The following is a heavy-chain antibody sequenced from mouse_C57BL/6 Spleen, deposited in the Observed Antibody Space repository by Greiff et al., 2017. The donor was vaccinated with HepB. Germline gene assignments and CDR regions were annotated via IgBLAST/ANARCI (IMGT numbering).Heavy chain of an antibody. J-gene: IGHJ1*03. D-gene: IGHD1-1*01. Sequence: QLQQSGPELVKPGASVKISCKASGYSFTDYNMNWVKQSNGKSLEWIGVINPNYGTTSYNQKFKGKATLTVDQSSSTAYMQLNSLTSEDSAVYYCARGYYYGSSLYWYFDVWGTGTTVTVSS. CDR1: GYSFTDYN. CDR2: INPNYGTT. CDR3: ARGYYYGSSLYWYFDV. V-gene: IGHV1-39*01.